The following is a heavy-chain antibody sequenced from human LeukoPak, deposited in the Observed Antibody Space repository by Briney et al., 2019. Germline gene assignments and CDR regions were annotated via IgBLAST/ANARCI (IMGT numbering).Heavy chain of an antibody. CDR3: ARVSVELQFIAAAGTAFDY. J-gene: IGHJ4*02. CDR1: GFTFSSYG. V-gene: IGHV3-33*01. Sequence: GGSLRLSCAASGFTFSSYGMHWVRQAPGKGLEWVAVIWYDGSNKYYADSVKGRFTISRDNSKNTLYLQMNSLRAEDTAVYYCARVSVELQFIAAAGTAFDYWGQGTLVTVSS. D-gene: IGHD6-13*01. CDR2: IWYDGSNK.